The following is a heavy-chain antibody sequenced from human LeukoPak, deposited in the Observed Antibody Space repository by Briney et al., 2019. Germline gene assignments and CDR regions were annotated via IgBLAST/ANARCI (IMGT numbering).Heavy chain of an antibody. V-gene: IGHV4-59*01. J-gene: IGHJ4*02. Sequence: SETLSLTCTVSGGSISSYYWSWIRQPPGKGLEWIGYIYYSGSTNYKPSLKGRVTISLNTSKDQFSLKLSSVTAADTAVYYCAREAHSRHGGYGHYFDYWGQGSLVTVSS. CDR1: GGSISSYY. CDR3: AREAHSRHGGYGHYFDY. D-gene: IGHD5-12*01. CDR2: IYYSGST.